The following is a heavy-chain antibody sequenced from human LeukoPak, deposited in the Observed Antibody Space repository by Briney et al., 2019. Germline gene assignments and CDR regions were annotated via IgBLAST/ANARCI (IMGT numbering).Heavy chain of an antibody. CDR3: AKMATGSDNWFDP. CDR2: IYYSGST. D-gene: IGHD5-24*01. Sequence: SETLSLTCTVSGGSISSYYWSWIRQPPGKGLEGIGYIYYSGSTNYNPSLKSRVTISVDTSKNQFSLKLSSVTAADTAVYYCAKMATGSDNWFDPWGQGTLVTVSS. J-gene: IGHJ5*02. CDR1: GGSISSYY. V-gene: IGHV4-59*08.